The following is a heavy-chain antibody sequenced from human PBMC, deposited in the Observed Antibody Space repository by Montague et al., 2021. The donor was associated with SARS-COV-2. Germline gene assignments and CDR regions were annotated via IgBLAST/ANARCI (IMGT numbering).Heavy chain of an antibody. CDR1: GFTFRTYE. J-gene: IGHJ4*02. CDR2: ISSSGSTI. D-gene: IGHD3-10*01. Sequence: SLRLSCAASGFTFRTYEMNWVRQAPGKGLEWVSYISSSGSTIYYAGSVKGRFTISRDNAKNSLYLQMNSLRAGDTAVYYCARDGRFGELDYWGQGTLVTVST. CDR3: ARDGRFGELDY. V-gene: IGHV3-48*03.